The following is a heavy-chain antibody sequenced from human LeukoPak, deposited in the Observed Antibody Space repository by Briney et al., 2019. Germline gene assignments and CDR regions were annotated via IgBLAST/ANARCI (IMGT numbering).Heavy chain of an antibody. J-gene: IGHJ4*02. D-gene: IGHD1-14*01. V-gene: IGHV3-7*01. CDR2: IKPDGDS. CDR1: GFTFTSYW. Sequence: EGSLRLSCAASGFTFTSYWMNWVRQAPGKGLEWVANIKPDGDSYYVDSVKGRFTISRDNAKNSLYLQMNSLRAEDTAVYYCAREDGTFDYWGQGALVTVSS. CDR3: AREDGTFDY.